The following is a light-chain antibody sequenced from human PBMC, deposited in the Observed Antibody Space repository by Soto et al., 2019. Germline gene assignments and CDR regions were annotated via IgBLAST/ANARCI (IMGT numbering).Light chain of an antibody. CDR2: DVN. J-gene: IGLJ1*01. CDR1: SSDVGAYEH. CDR3: SSYSTTNILV. Sequence: QSALTQPASVSGTPGQSVTISCTGASSDVGAYEHVSWYQQHPGRAPKLILYDVNNRPSGVSNHFSGSKSGNTASLVISGLQANDEADYYCSSYSTTNILVFGSGTKVTVI. V-gene: IGLV2-14*03.